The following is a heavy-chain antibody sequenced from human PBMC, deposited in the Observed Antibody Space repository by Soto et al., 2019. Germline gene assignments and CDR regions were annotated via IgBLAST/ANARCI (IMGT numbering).Heavy chain of an antibody. CDR1: GFTFSSYE. J-gene: IGHJ6*02. V-gene: IGHV3-48*03. D-gene: IGHD3-3*01. CDR3: ARGGAPRPHYDFWDVDYYYGMDV. Sequence: PGGSLRLSCAASGFTFSSYEMNWVRQAPGKGLEWVSYISSSGSTIYYADSVKGRFTISRDNAKNSLYLQMNSLRAEDTAVYYCARGGAPRPHYDFWDVDYYYGMDVWGQGTTVTVS. CDR2: ISSSGSTI.